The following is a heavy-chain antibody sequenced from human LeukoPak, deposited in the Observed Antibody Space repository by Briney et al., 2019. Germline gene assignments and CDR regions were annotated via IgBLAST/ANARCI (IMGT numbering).Heavy chain of an antibody. J-gene: IGHJ1*01. CDR3: ARTTLVAGTAEYFQH. V-gene: IGHV1-46*01. CDR1: GGTFSSYA. CDR2: INPSGGST. D-gene: IGHD6-19*01. Sequence: ASVKVSCKASGGTFSSYAISWVRQAPGQGLEWMGIINPSGGSTSYAQKFQGRVTMTRDTSTSTVYMELSSLRSEDTAVYYCARTTLVAGTAEYFQHWGQGTLVTVSS.